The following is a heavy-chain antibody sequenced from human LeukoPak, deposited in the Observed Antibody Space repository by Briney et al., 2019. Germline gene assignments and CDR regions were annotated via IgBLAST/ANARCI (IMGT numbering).Heavy chain of an antibody. CDR1: GYTFSSYY. CDR2: IYPGDSDI. J-gene: IGHJ3*01. CDR3: ARSFLGSDAHNYETFDV. V-gene: IGHV5-51*01. D-gene: IGHD3-16*01. Sequence: GESLKISCQGSGYTFSSYYIAWVRQMPGKGLEWMGIIYPGDSDITYNEAFQGQVTISADKSINTAYLQWTSLKASDSAMYYCARSFLGSDAHNYETFDVWGQGTMVIVSS.